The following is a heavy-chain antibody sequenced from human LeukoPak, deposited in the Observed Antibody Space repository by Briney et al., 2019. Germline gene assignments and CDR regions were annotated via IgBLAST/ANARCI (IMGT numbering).Heavy chain of an antibody. CDR2: IIPILGIA. V-gene: IGHV1-69*04. D-gene: IGHD2-2*01. Sequence: ASVKVSCKASGGTFSSYAISWVRQAPGQGLEWMGRIIPILGIANYAQKFQGRVTITADKSTSTAYMELSSLRSEDTAVYYRARVYSSTTDYYFDYWGQGTLVTVSS. CDR3: ARVYSSTTDYYFDY. J-gene: IGHJ4*02. CDR1: GGTFSSYA.